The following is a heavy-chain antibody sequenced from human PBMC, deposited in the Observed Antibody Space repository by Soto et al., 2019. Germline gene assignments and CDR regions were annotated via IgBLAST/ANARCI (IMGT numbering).Heavy chain of an antibody. Sequence: ESGGGVVQPGRSLRLSCAASGFTFSSYAMHWVRQAPGKGLEWVAVISYDGSNKYYADSVKGRFTISRDNSKNTLYLQMNSLRAEDTAVYYCARGGGVEGNEWLEDYWGQGTLVTVSS. D-gene: IGHD6-19*01. CDR1: GFTFSSYA. J-gene: IGHJ4*02. V-gene: IGHV3-30-3*01. CDR2: ISYDGSNK. CDR3: ARGGGVEGNEWLEDY.